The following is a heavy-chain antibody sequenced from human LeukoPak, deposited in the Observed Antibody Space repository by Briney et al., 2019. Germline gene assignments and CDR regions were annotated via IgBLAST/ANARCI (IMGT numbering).Heavy chain of an antibody. CDR3: ARSDTAMALGN. CDR2: INWNGGST. Sequence: GGSLRLSCAASGFTFDDYGMSWVRQAPGKGLEWVSGINWNGGSTGYADSVKGRFTISRDNAKNSLHLQMNSLRAEDTALYYCARSDTAMALGNWGQGTLVTVSS. D-gene: IGHD5-18*01. CDR1: GFTFDDYG. V-gene: IGHV3-20*04. J-gene: IGHJ4*02.